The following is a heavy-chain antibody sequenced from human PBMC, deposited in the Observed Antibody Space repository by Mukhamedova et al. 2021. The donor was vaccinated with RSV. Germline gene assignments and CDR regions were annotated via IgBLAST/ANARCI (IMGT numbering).Heavy chain of an antibody. J-gene: IGHJ4*02. Sequence: GKGLEWVAVISYDGSNKYYADSVKGRFTISRVNSKNTLYLQMNSLRAEDTAVYYCARDTLTGEFDYWGQGTLVTVSS. D-gene: IGHD7-27*01. V-gene: IGHV3-30-3*01. CDR2: ISYDGSNK. CDR3: ARDTLTGEFDY.